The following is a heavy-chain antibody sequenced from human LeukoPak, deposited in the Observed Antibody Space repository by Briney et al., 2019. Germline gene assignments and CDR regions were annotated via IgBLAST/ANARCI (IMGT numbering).Heavy chain of an antibody. Sequence: PGGSLRLSCAASGFTFSNYGMHWVRQAPGMGLEWVAVISYDGSNKYYPDSVKGRFTISRDNSKNTLYLQMNSLRAEDTAVYYCAKDSGRLAALVRGVIPRNYWGQGTLVSVSS. J-gene: IGHJ4*02. D-gene: IGHD3-10*01. CDR2: ISYDGSNK. V-gene: IGHV3-30*18. CDR1: GFTFSNYG. CDR3: AKDSGRLAALVRGVIPRNY.